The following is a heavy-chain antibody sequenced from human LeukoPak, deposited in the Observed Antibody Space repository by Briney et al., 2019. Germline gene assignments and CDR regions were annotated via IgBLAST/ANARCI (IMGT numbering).Heavy chain of an antibody. D-gene: IGHD5-18*01. CDR3: ARGRGYSYGYGGYFDY. V-gene: IGHV4-30-2*01. J-gene: IGHJ4*02. CDR1: GGSISSGGYY. CDR2: IYHSGST. Sequence: SETLSLTCTVPGGSISSGGYYWSWIRQPPGKGLEWIGYIYHSGSTYYNPSLKSRVTISVDRSKNQFSLKLSSVTAADTAVYYCARGRGYSYGYGGYFDYWGQGTLVTVSS.